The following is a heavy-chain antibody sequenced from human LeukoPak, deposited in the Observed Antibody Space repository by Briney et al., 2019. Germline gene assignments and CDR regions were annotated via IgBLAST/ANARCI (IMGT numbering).Heavy chain of an antibody. Sequence: PGGSLRLSCAASGFTFSNAWMSWVRQAPGKGLEWVGRIKSKSDGGTTDYAAPVKGRFTISRDDSKNTLYLQMNSLRAEDTAVYYCAKGPARYKYYFDYWGQGTLVTVSS. CDR2: IKSKSDGGTT. J-gene: IGHJ4*02. CDR3: AKGPARYKYYFDY. CDR1: GFTFSNAW. V-gene: IGHV3-15*01. D-gene: IGHD3-16*02.